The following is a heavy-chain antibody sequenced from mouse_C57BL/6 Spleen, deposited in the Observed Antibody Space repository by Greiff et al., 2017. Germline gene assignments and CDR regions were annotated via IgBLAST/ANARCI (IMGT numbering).Heavy chain of an antibody. CDR1: GFNIKDYY. V-gene: IGHV14-2*01. D-gene: IGHD1-1*01. Sequence: EVKLVESGAELVKPGASVKLSCTASGFNIKDYYMHWVKQRTEQGLEWIGRIDPEDGETKYAPKFQGKATITADTSSNTAYLQLSSLTSEDTAVYYCARDSMTTVVEGMGYGGQGTTLTVSS. J-gene: IGHJ2*01. CDR2: IDPEDGET. CDR3: ARDSMTTVVEGMGY.